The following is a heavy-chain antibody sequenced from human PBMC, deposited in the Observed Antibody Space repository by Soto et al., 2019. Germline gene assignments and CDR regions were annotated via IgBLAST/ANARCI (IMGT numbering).Heavy chain of an antibody. CDR2: IIPIFGTA. D-gene: IGHD1-20*01. CDR1: GGTFSSYA. J-gene: IGHJ5*02. CDR3: ARRITGTINWFDP. Sequence: QVQLVQSGADVKKPGSSVKVSCKASGGTFSSYAISWVRQAPGQGLEWMGGIIPIFGTANYAQKFQGRVTLTEDESTSTSYMELSSLRTEDTAVYYCARRITGTINWFDPRGQGTLVTVYS. V-gene: IGHV1-69*12.